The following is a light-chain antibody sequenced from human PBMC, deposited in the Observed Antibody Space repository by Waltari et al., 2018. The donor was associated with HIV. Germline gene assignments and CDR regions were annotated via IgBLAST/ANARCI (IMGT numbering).Light chain of an antibody. CDR1: ALPIQY. J-gene: IGLJ2*01. CDR3: QSADSSSTEVI. Sequence: SYELTQPPSVSVSPGQTARVTCSGAALPIQYAYWYHMRPGQAPRLVIYKDSGRPSGIPERFSGSSSGTTVTLTISGVQAEDEAYYYCQSADSSSTEVIFGGGTKLTVL. V-gene: IGLV3-25*03. CDR2: KDS.